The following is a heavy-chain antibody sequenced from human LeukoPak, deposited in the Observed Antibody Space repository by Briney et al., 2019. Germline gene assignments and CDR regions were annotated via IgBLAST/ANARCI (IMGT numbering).Heavy chain of an antibody. J-gene: IGHJ4*02. CDR1: GFTFSAYW. CDR2: IREDGSEK. CDR3: AKEMGHSPHSSGTYWSDGGVGLDY. V-gene: IGHV3-7*03. Sequence: GGSLRLSCAGSGFTFSAYWMSWVRQAPGKGLEWVATIREDGSEKYYVDSVKGRFAISRDNAKNSLYLQMNSLRAEDTAVYYCAKEMGHSPHSSGTYWSDGGVGLDYWGQGTLVTVSS. D-gene: IGHD3-10*01.